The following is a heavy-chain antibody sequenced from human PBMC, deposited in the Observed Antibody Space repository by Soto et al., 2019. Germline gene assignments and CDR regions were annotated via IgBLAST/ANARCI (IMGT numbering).Heavy chain of an antibody. Sequence: GESLKISCKGSGYSFAGYWITWVRQMPGKGLEWMGRIDPSDSQTYYSPSFRGHVTISAAKSITTVFLQWSSLRASDTAMYYCARQIYDSDSGPNLQYYFGSWGQGTLVSVYS. CDR2: IDPSDSQT. J-gene: IGHJ4*02. V-gene: IGHV5-10-1*01. CDR1: GYSFAGYW. D-gene: IGHD3-22*01. CDR3: ARQIYDSDSGPNLQYYFGS.